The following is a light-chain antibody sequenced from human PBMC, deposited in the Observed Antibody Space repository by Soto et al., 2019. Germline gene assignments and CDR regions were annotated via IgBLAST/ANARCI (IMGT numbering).Light chain of an antibody. J-gene: IGKJ2*01. CDR1: QSISSW. V-gene: IGKV1-5*03. Sequence: DLQMTQSPSTLSASVGDRVTITCRASQSISSWLAWYQQKPGKAPKLLIYKASSLESGVPSRFSGRGSGTEFTLTISLLQPDDFATYYCQQYNSYSYTFGQGTKLEIK. CDR3: QQYNSYSYT. CDR2: KAS.